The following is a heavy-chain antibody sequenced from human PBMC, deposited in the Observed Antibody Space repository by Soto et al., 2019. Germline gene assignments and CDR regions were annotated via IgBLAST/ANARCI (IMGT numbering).Heavy chain of an antibody. Sequence: GGSHRLSCASSGLTFISYSMNWVRQATGKGLEWVSYISSSSSTIYYADSVKGRFTISRDNAKNTLYLQMNSLRAENTAVYYCAKDGCSSNSCFSDYWGQGTLVTVSS. CDR3: AKDGCSSNSCFSDY. D-gene: IGHD2-2*01. CDR2: ISSSSSTI. CDR1: GLTFISYS. V-gene: IGHV3-48*01. J-gene: IGHJ4*02.